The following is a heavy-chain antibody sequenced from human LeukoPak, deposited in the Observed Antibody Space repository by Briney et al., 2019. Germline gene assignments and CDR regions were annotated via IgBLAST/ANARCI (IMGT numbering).Heavy chain of an antibody. J-gene: IGHJ4*02. D-gene: IGHD6-19*01. Sequence: SETLSLTCAVYGGSFSGYYWSWIRQPPGKGLEWIGEINHSGSTNYNPSLKSRVTISVDTSKNQFSLKLSSVTAADTAVYYCARGRSSGWRIYFDYWGQGTLVTVSS. CDR2: INHSGST. CDR1: GGSFSGYY. CDR3: ARGRSSGWRIYFDY. V-gene: IGHV4-34*01.